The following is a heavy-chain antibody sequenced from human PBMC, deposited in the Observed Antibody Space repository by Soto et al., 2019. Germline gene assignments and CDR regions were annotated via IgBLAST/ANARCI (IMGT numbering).Heavy chain of an antibody. CDR1: GYTFTNYW. D-gene: IGHD3-16*01. J-gene: IGHJ4*02. Sequence: GESLKISCKAIGYTFTNYWIGWVRQTPGKGLEWMGIIFPGDSDTRYNPSFEGQVTVSADESISTAYLQWNTLKASDTAMYYCVRPNFGALTHFDFWGQGTLVTVS. CDR3: VRPNFGALTHFDF. V-gene: IGHV5-51*01. CDR2: IFPGDSDT.